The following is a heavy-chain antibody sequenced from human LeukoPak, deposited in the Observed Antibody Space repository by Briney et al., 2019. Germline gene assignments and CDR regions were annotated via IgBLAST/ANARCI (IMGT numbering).Heavy chain of an antibody. D-gene: IGHD4-17*01. CDR3: ARVMKATVRTSNFDY. CDR2: ISPDSGGT. V-gene: IGHV1-2*02. CDR1: GYTFTGYY. J-gene: IGHJ4*02. Sequence: ASVKVSFKASGYTFTGYYMHWVRQAPGQGLEWMGWISPDSGGTKYAQKFQGRVTITRDTSISTAYMELSRLRSDDTAVYYCARVMKATVRTSNFDYWGQGTLVTVSS.